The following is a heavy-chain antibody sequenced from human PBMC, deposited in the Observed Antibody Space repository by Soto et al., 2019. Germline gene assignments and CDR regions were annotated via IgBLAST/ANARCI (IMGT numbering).Heavy chain of an antibody. CDR3: ARHGPYYDSSGYYPSLKYYYYGMDV. CDR2: IYPSDSDT. CDR1: GYSFTSYW. D-gene: IGHD3-22*01. J-gene: IGHJ6*02. V-gene: IGHV5-51*01. Sequence: GESLKISCKGSGYSFTSYWIGWVRQMPGKGLEWMGIIYPSDSDTRYSPSFQGQVTISADKSISTAYLQWSSLKASDTAMYYCARHGPYYDSSGYYPSLKYYYYGMDVWGQGTTVTVSS.